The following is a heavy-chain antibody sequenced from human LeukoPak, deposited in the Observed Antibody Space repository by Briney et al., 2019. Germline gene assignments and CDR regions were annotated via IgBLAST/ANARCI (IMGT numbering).Heavy chain of an antibody. J-gene: IGHJ4*02. V-gene: IGHV4-4*07. CDR3: ARTKYYYDSSGGDYFDY. CDR2: IYSSGST. Sequence: SETLSLTCTVSGGSISSYYWSWIRQPAGKGLEWLGRIYSSGSTNYNPSLKSRVTMSVDTSKNLFSLKLSSVTAADTAVYYCARTKYYYDSSGGDYFDYWGQGTLVTVSS. CDR1: GGSISSYY. D-gene: IGHD3-22*01.